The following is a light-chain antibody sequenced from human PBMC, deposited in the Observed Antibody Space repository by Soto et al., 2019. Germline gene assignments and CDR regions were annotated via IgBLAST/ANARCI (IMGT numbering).Light chain of an antibody. J-gene: IGKJ4*01. V-gene: IGKV3-20*01. CDR3: QQYGSSPT. CDR1: QDVTTN. CDR2: GAS. Sequence: TQFPGILSASPGEGVTLSCRAAQDVTTNFAWYQQKRGQAPRLLIYGASSRATGIPDRFSGSGSGTDFTLTISRLEPADSAVYYCQQYGSSPTFGGGTKVDIK.